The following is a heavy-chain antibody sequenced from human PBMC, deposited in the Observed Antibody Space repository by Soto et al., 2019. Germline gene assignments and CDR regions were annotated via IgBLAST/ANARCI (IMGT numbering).Heavy chain of an antibody. CDR2: IIPLLGIT. V-gene: IGHV1-69*02. D-gene: IGHD2-15*01. CDR3: ASDNYTVVVPAAPEVGAFDI. CDR1: GGTFRTYT. J-gene: IGHJ3*02. Sequence: QVQLVQSGGEVKKPGSSVKVSCSVSGGTFRTYTFSWVRQAPGQGLEWMGSIIPLLGITNYAQKFQGRVTIIAHNPTNTAYMELSSLTSEDTAIFYCASDNYTVVVPAAPEVGAFDIWGQGTMVIVSS.